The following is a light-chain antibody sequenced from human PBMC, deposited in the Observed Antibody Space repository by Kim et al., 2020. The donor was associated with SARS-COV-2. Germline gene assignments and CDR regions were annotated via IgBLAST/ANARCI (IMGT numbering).Light chain of an antibody. CDR1: NLGGKY. V-gene: IGLV3-1*01. CDR2: QDN. J-gene: IGLJ2*01. Sequence: GETASGAGVGDNLGGKYACWYQHRPGQSPVLVVFQDNRRRSGIPERFSGSNSGNTATLTISGTQAMDEADYYCQAWDSNIVVLGGGTQLTVL. CDR3: QAWDSNIVV.